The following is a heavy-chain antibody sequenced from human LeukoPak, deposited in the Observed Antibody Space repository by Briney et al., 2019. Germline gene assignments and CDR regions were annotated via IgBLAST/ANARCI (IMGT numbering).Heavy chain of an antibody. D-gene: IGHD3-22*01. CDR3: TRHTYYEDGFDY. J-gene: IGHJ4*02. CDR1: GFTFSGSA. Sequence: GGSLRLSCAASGFTFSGSAMLWVRQASGKGLEWVSRIRSKANSYATAYGASVKGRFSISRDDSKNTAYLQMNSLKIEDTAVYYCTRHTYYEDGFDYWGQGTLVTVSS. V-gene: IGHV3-73*01. CDR2: IRSKANSYAT.